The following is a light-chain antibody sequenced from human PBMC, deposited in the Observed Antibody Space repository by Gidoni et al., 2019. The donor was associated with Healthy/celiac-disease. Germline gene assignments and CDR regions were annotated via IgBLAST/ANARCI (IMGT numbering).Light chain of an antibody. V-gene: IGKV3-15*01. J-gene: IGKJ4*01. CDR3: QQYNNWPQLT. Sequence: EIVMTQCPATLSVSPGERATLSCRASQSVSSNLAWYQQKPGQAPRLLIYGASTRATGIPARFSGSGSGTEFTLTISSLHSEDFAVYYCQQYNNWPQLTFGGGTKVEIK. CDR1: QSVSSN. CDR2: GAS.